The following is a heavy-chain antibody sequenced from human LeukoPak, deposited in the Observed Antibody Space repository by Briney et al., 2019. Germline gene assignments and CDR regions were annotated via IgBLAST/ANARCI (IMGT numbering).Heavy chain of an antibody. CDR2: IYYSGST. CDR3: ARVRGYYDSSGYDY. Sequence: SETLSLTCTVSGGSISSYYWRWIRQPPGKGLEWIGYIYYSGSTNYNPALKSRVTISEDTSKNQISLKLSSVTAADTAVYYCARVRGYYDSSGYDYWGQGTLVTVSS. V-gene: IGHV4-59*01. D-gene: IGHD3-22*01. CDR1: GGSISSYY. J-gene: IGHJ4*02.